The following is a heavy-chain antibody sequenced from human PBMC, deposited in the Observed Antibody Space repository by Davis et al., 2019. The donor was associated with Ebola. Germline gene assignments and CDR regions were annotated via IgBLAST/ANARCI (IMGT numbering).Heavy chain of an antibody. CDR3: AATKGDPIAVAGFDY. CDR2: IVVGSGNT. J-gene: IGHJ4*02. CDR1: GFTFTSPA. Sequence: SVKVSCKASGFTFTSPAVQWVRQARGQRLEWIGWIVVGSGNTNYAQKFQERFTITRDMSTSTAYMELSSLRSEDTAVFYCAATKGDPIAVAGFDYWGQGTLVTVSS. D-gene: IGHD6-19*01. V-gene: IGHV1-58*01.